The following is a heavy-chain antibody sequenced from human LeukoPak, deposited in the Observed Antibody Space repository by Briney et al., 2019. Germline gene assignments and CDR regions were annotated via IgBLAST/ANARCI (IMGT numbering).Heavy chain of an antibody. CDR3: ARGTMIGVGDFDY. V-gene: IGHV1-69*05. CDR2: IIPIFGTA. CDR1: GGTFSSYA. J-gene: IGHJ4*02. D-gene: IGHD3-22*01. Sequence: GASVKVSCKASGGTFSSYAISWVRQAPGQGLEWMGRIIPIFGTANYAQKFQGRVTITTDESTSTAYMELSSLRSEDTAVYYCARGTMIGVGDFDYWGQGTLVTVSS.